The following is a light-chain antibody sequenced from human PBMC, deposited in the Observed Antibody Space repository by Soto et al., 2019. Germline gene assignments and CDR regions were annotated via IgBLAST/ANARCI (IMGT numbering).Light chain of an antibody. J-gene: IGKJ5*01. CDR2: AAS. CDR1: QSISSY. CDR3: QQSYSTPIT. Sequence: DIQMTQSPSSLSASVGDRVTITCRASQSISSYLNWYQQKPGKAPKLLIDAASSLQRGVPSRFSGSGSGTDFTLTISSLQPEDFATYYCQQSYSTPITFGQGTRLEIK. V-gene: IGKV1-39*01.